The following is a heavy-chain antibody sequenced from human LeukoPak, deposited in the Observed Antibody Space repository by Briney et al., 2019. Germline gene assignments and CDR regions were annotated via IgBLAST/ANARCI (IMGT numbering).Heavy chain of an antibody. Sequence: SGTLSLTCVVSGDSISSSNWWNWVRQPPGQGLEWIGEIYHSGITNYNPPLKSRVTISVEKSKNQFSLKLTSVTAADTAVYYCARQMYYFDSSGSYRGWFDPWGQGTLVTVSS. D-gene: IGHD3-22*01. CDR2: IYHSGIT. CDR3: ARQMYYFDSSGSYRGWFDP. V-gene: IGHV4-4*02. CDR1: GDSISSSNW. J-gene: IGHJ5*02.